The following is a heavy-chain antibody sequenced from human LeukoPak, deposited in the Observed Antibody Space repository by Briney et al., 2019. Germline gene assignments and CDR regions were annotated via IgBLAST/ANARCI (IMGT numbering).Heavy chain of an antibody. CDR3: VKDRRGSDAFDI. Sequence: GGSLRLSCAASGFTFDDYSMYWVRHAPGKGLEWVSLISWNVDSTYYSDSVKGRFTISRDNSKNSLYLQMNSLRTEDTALYYCVKDRRGSDAFDIWGQGTMVTVSS. D-gene: IGHD3-10*01. CDR1: GFTFDDYS. J-gene: IGHJ3*02. V-gene: IGHV3-43*01. CDR2: ISWNVDST.